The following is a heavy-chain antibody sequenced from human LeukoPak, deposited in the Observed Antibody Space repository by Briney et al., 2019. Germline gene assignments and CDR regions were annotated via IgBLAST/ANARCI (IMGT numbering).Heavy chain of an antibody. V-gene: IGHV4-39*07. CDR3: AREGKYDFWTEDLWDYYMDV. Sequence: PSETLSLTCSVSGGSISSSSYYWGWIRQPPGKGQEWIGSIHDSGSTYYNQTLKSRLTISVDTSKNQFSLKLSSVTAADTAVYYCAREGKYDFWTEDLWDYYMDVWGKGTTVTVSS. D-gene: IGHD3-3*01. CDR1: GGSISSSSYY. CDR2: IHDSGST. J-gene: IGHJ6*03.